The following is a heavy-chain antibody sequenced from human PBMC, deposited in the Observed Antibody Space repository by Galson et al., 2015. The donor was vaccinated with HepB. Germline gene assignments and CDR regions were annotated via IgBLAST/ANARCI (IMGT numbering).Heavy chain of an antibody. CDR2: ISAYNGNT. V-gene: IGHV1-18*04. D-gene: IGHD5-12*01. Sequence: SVKVSCKASGYIFTTCGISWVRQAHGQGLEWMGWISAYNGNTNYAQKIQGRVTMTTDTSTSTAYMELRSLRSDDTAVYYCARDRGYRGYDSAEFFDYWGQGTLVTVSS. J-gene: IGHJ4*02. CDR1: GYIFTTCG. CDR3: ARDRGYRGYDSAEFFDY.